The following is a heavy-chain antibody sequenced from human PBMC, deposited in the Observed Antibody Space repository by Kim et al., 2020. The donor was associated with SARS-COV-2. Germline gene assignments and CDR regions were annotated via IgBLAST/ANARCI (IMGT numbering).Heavy chain of an antibody. D-gene: IGHD3-22*01. Sequence: YADSVKGRFTISRDNAKNSLYLQMNSLRAEDTALYYCAKDIRYDSRYMDVWGKGTTVTVSS. J-gene: IGHJ6*03. V-gene: IGHV3-9*01. CDR3: AKDIRYDSRYMDV.